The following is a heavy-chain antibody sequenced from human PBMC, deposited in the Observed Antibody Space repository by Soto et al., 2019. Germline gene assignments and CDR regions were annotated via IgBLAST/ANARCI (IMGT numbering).Heavy chain of an antibody. CDR3: AREGPAPYYYYGMDV. CDR1: GYSFTTYG. V-gene: IGHV1-18*01. J-gene: IGHJ6*02. Sequence: QVPLVQSGGEVKKPGASVKVSCQTSGYSFTTYGISWVRQAPGQGLEWMGWISAYNGNTNYAQKLQDRVTMTTDTATSTAYMELRSLRSDDTAVYYCAREGPAPYYYYGMDVWGQGSTVTVSS. CDR2: ISAYNGNT.